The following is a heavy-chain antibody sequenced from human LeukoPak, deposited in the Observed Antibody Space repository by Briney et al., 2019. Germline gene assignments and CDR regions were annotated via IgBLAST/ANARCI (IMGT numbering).Heavy chain of an antibody. CDR3: AKTGGLRSHPLDP. D-gene: IGHD3-3*01. CDR2: VSYVGRYE. Sequence: PGGSLRLSCAAFGFTLSSSGLHWVRQAPGKGLEWVAVVSYVGRYEYYADSVKGRFTISRDNTKNTLYLQMNSLRVEDTAIYYCAKTGGLRSHPLDPWGQGTLVTVSS. V-gene: IGHV3-30*18. J-gene: IGHJ5*02. CDR1: GFTLSSSG.